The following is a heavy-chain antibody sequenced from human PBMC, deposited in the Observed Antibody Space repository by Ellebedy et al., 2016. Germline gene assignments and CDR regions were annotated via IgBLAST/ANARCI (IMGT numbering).Heavy chain of an antibody. J-gene: IGHJ4*02. Sequence: SETLSLXXSVSGASITDYYWSWIRQTPEKGLEWIAYMSHTGASNSSPSLRSRVSMSVDTSKSQFSLKMTSVTAADTAVYFCARGSGLYDTGGQSDFDYWGQGTQVTVSS. CDR1: GASITDYY. D-gene: IGHD3-3*01. CDR2: MSHTGAS. V-gene: IGHV4-59*08. CDR3: ARGSGLYDTGGQSDFDY.